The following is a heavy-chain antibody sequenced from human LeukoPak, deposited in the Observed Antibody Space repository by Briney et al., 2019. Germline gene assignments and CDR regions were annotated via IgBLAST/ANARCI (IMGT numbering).Heavy chain of an antibody. V-gene: IGHV4-34*01. Sequence: SETLSLTCAVYGGSFSGYYWSWIRQPPGKGLEWIGEINHSGSINYNPSLKSRVTISVDTSKNQFSLKLSSVTAADTAVYYCARVGAAGNLDYWGQGTLVTVSS. D-gene: IGHD6-13*01. CDR1: GGSFSGYY. CDR3: ARVGAAGNLDY. CDR2: INHSGSI. J-gene: IGHJ4*02.